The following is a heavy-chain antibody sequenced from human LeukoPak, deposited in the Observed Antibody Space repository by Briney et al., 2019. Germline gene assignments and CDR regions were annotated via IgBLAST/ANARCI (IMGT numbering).Heavy chain of an antibody. Sequence: GRSLRLSCAASGFTFSSYAMHWVRQAPGEGLEWVAVISYDGSNKYYADSVKGRFTISRDNSKNTLYLQMNSLRAEDTAVYYCARDEDGSGSFDYWGQGTLVTVSS. D-gene: IGHD3-10*01. CDR1: GFTFSSYA. CDR2: ISYDGSNK. J-gene: IGHJ4*02. V-gene: IGHV3-30-3*01. CDR3: ARDEDGSGSFDY.